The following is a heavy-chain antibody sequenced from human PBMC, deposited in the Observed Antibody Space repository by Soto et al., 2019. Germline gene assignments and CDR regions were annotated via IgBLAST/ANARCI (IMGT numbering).Heavy chain of an antibody. Sequence: SQTLSLTCAISGDSVSSNSAAWNWIRQSPSRGLEWPGRTYYRSKWYNDYTSSVKSRISINPDTSKNQFSLQLRSVTPEDTAVYYCARDEDEYLGLNHWGQGIPVTVSS. J-gene: IGHJ5*02. CDR2: TYYRSKWYN. CDR3: ARDEDEYLGLNH. CDR1: GDSVSSNSAA. V-gene: IGHV6-1*01. D-gene: IGHD2-2*01.